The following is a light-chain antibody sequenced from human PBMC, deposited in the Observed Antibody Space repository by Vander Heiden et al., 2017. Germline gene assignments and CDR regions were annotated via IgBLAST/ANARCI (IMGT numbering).Light chain of an antibody. CDR3: QQRSNWPPMYT. CDR1: QSVGSY. Sequence: EIVLTQSPATLSLSPGERATLSCRASQSVGSYLAWYQQKPGQAPRLLISDASNRATSIPARFSGSGSGTDFTLTISSLEPEDSALYNCQQRSNWPPMYTFGQGSKLEIK. CDR2: DAS. V-gene: IGKV3-11*01. J-gene: IGKJ2*01.